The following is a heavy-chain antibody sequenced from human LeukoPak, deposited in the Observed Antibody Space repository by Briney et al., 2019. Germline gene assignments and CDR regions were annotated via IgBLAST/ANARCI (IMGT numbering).Heavy chain of an antibody. CDR2: IYYSGST. V-gene: IGHV4-59*01. J-gene: IGHJ4*02. CDR1: GGSISSYY. D-gene: IGHD3-3*01. CDR3: ARGYYDFWSGYYQRAPFDY. Sequence: SETLSLTCTVSGGSISSYYWSWIRQPPGKGLEWIGYIYYSGSTNYNPSLKSRVTISVDTSKNQFSLKLSSVTAADTAAYYCARGYYDFWSGYYQRAPFDYWGQGTLVTVSS.